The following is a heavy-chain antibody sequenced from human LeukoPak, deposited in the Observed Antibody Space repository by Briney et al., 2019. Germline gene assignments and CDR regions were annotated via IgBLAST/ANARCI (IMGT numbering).Heavy chain of an antibody. CDR2: IYYSGST. CDR1: GGSISSYY. J-gene: IGHJ3*02. CDR3: ARVLEVPAATLGDAFDI. V-gene: IGHV4-59*01. Sequence: NPSETLSLTCTVSGGSISSYYWRWIRQPPGKGLEWIGYIYYSGSTNYNPSLKSRVTISVDTSKNQFSLKLSSVTAADTAVYYCARVLEVPAATLGDAFDIWGQGTMVTVSS. D-gene: IGHD2-2*01.